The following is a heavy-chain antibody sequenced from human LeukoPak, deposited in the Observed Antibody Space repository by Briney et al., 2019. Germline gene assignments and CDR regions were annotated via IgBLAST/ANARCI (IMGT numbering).Heavy chain of an antibody. CDR2: ISGSGGST. CDR1: GFTFNSYG. V-gene: IGHV3-23*01. Sequence: GGSLRLSCAASGFTFNSYGMNWVRQAPGKGLEWVSAISGSGGSTYYADSVKGRFTISRDNSKNTLYLQMNSLRAEDTAVYYCAKVWGDIVVVPAAAFDYWGQGTLVTVSS. J-gene: IGHJ4*02. D-gene: IGHD2-2*01. CDR3: AKVWGDIVVVPAAAFDY.